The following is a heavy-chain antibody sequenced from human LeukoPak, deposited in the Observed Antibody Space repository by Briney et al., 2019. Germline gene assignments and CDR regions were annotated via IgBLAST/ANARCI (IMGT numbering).Heavy chain of an antibody. V-gene: IGHV1-18*01. D-gene: IGHD3-16*02. CDR2: ISAYNGNT. J-gene: IGHJ4*02. CDR3: ARVYRYYDYVWGSYRYGYFDY. Sequence: ASVKVSCKASGYTFTSYGISWVRQAPGQGLEWMGWISAYNGNTTYAQKLQGRVTMTTDTSTSTAYMELRSLRSDDTAVYYCARVYRYYDYVWGSYRYGYFDYWGQGTLVTVSS. CDR1: GYTFTSYG.